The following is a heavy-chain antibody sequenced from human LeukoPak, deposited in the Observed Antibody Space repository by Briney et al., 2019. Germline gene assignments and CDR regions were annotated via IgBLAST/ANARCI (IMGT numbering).Heavy chain of an antibody. J-gene: IGHJ4*02. Sequence: GGSLRLSCAASGFTFSSYAMSWVRQAPGKGLEWVSGISGSGGNTYYADSVKGRFTISRDNSKNTLYLQMNRLRAEDTAVYYCAKETFVDFWSGHDYWGQGTLVTVSS. CDR3: AKETFVDFWSGHDY. V-gene: IGHV3-23*01. D-gene: IGHD3-3*01. CDR1: GFTFSSYA. CDR2: ISGSGGNT.